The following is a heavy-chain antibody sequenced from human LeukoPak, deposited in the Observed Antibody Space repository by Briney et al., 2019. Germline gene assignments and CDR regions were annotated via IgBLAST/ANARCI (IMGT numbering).Heavy chain of an antibody. J-gene: IGHJ6*04. V-gene: IGHV3-48*03. D-gene: IGHD3-10*02. Sequence: GGSLRLSCAASGLASSIYEMNWGCQAPGRGVGWVLYISSRGSTIYYADAVKGRFTISRDNDKNSLYLQMHSLRAEDTAVYYCAEIGITMIGGVWGKGTTVTISS. CDR1: GLASSIYE. CDR3: AEIGITMIGGV. CDR2: ISSRGSTI.